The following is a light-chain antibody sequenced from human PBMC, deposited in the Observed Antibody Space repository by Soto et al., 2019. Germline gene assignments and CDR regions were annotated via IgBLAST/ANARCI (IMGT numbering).Light chain of an antibody. Sequence: EIVLTQSPGTLSLSPGERATLSCRASQSVSSSYLAWYQQKPGQAPRLLIYGASSRATGIPDRFSGSGSGTDFTLTISRLEPEDIATYYCQQYHNVPMYTFARGTKLEI. CDR1: QSVSSSY. CDR3: QQYHNVPMYT. CDR2: GAS. J-gene: IGKJ2*01. V-gene: IGKV3-20*01.